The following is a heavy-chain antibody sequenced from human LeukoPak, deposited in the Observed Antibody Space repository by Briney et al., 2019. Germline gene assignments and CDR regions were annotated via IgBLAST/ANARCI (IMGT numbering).Heavy chain of an antibody. CDR3: ARAGSITIFGVVSRWFDP. CDR1: GGSFSGYY. J-gene: IGHJ5*02. V-gene: IGHV4-34*12. Sequence: SETLSLTCAVCGGSFSGYYWSWLRQSPGKAREWFAEIIHNGGTIYNPSLKDRVTITLDTSKNQFSPKLSSVTAADTAVYYCARAGSITIFGVVSRWFDPWGKGTLVTV. D-gene: IGHD3-3*01. CDR2: IIHNGGT.